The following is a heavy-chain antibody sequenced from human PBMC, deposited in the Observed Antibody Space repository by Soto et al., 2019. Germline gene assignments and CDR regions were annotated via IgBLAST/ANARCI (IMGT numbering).Heavy chain of an antibody. CDR1: GGFVNSDTHS. J-gene: IGHJ6*02. V-gene: IGHV4-61*01. CDR2: IYSGGST. CDR3: ARGFWSGYYSGGLGMDV. Sequence: PSETLSLTCTVSGGFVNSDTHSWSWIRQTPGKRLEWIGFIYSGGSTKNPSLRSRVTMSVDTSKNQFSLKLSSVTAADTAVYYCARGFWSGYYSGGLGMDVWGQGTKVTVSS. D-gene: IGHD3-3*01.